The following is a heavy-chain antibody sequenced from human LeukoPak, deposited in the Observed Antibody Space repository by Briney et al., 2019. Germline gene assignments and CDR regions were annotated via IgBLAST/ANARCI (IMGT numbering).Heavy chain of an antibody. CDR1: GYTFTSYG. D-gene: IGHD3-10*01. V-gene: IGHV1-8*02. J-gene: IGHJ4*02. CDR3: ARGLEIIWFGEPSSYDY. CDR2: MNPNSGNT. Sequence: ASVKVSCKASGYTFTSYGISWVRQATGQGLEWMGWMNPNSGNTGYAQKFQGRVTMTRNTSISTAYMELSSLRSEDTAVYYCARGLEIIWFGEPSSYDYWGQGTLVTVSS.